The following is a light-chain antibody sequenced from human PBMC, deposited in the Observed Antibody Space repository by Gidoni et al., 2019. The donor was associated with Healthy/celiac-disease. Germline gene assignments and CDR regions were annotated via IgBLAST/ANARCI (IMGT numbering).Light chain of an antibody. V-gene: IGKV2-28*01. Sequence: IVMTQSPLSLPVTPGEPASSSCRPSQSLLHSNGYNYLDWYLQKPGQSPQLLIYLGSNRASGVPDRFSGSGSGTDFTLKISRVEAEDVGVYYCMQALQTPLTFGGGTKVEIK. CDR1: QSLLHSNGYNY. CDR3: MQALQTPLT. J-gene: IGKJ4*01. CDR2: LGS.